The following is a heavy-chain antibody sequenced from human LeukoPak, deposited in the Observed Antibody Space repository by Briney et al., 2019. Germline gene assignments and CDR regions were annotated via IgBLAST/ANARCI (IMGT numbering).Heavy chain of an antibody. CDR3: ARASWLDV. CDR1: GFTFSSYS. CDR2: IWDSGTPI. J-gene: IGHJ3*01. D-gene: IGHD3-9*01. V-gene: IGHV3-48*01. Sequence: GGSLRLSCAASGFTFSSYSMTWLRRAPGMGLVWISYIWDSGTPIYYADSVKGRFTISRDNANNLVYLQMTSVRVEDTAIYYCARASWLDVWGQGTMVTVSS.